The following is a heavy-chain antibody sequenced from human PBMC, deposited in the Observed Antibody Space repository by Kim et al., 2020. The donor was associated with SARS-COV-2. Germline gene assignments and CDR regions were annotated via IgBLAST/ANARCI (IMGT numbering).Heavy chain of an antibody. D-gene: IGHD3-3*02. Sequence: YYADAVKGRFTISRDNSKNTLYLQMNSLRAEDTAVYYCAIFGVVIALDYWGQGTLVTVSS. CDR3: AIFGVVIALDY. J-gene: IGHJ4*02. V-gene: IGHV3-30*02.